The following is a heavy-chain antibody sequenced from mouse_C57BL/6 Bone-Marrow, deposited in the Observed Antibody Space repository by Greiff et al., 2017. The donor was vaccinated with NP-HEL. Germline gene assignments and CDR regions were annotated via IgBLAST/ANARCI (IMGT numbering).Heavy chain of an antibody. CDR3: ARTYYGKWGYYFDY. CDR1: GYTFTDYY. Sequence: EVMLVESGPVLVKPGASVKMSCKASGYTFTDYYMNWVKQSHGKSLEWIGVLNPYNGGTSYNQKFKGKATLTVAKSSSTAYMELNSLTSEDSAVYYCARTYYGKWGYYFDYWGQGTTLTVAS. V-gene: IGHV1-19*01. CDR2: LNPYNGGT. J-gene: IGHJ2*01. D-gene: IGHD2-10*01.